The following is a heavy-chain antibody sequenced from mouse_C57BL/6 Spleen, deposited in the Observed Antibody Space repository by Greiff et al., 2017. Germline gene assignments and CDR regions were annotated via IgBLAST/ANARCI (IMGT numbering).Heavy chain of an antibody. J-gene: IGHJ4*01. D-gene: IGHD2-5*01. V-gene: IGHV3-1*01. CDR2: ISYSGST. CDR3: ARDRGYSNYVYYYAMDY. CDR1: GYSITSGYD. Sequence: ESGPGMVKPSQSLSLTCTVTGYSITSGYDWHWIRHFPGNKLEWMGYISYSGSTNYNPSLKSRISITHDTSKNHFFLKLNSVTTEDTATYYCARDRGYSNYVYYYAMDYWGQGTSVTVSS.